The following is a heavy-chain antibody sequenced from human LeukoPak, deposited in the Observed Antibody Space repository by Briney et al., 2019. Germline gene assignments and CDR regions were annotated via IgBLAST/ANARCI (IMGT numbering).Heavy chain of an antibody. V-gene: IGHV5-51*01. CDR1: GYSFTSYW. Sequence: GESLKISCKGSGYSFTSYWIGWVRQMPGKGLECMGIIYPGDSDTRYSPSFQGQVTISADKSISTAYLQWSSLTASDTAMYYCARSEGYYGSGSSPFDYWGQGTLVSVSS. J-gene: IGHJ4*02. CDR3: ARSEGYYGSGSSPFDY. D-gene: IGHD3-10*01. CDR2: IYPGDSDT.